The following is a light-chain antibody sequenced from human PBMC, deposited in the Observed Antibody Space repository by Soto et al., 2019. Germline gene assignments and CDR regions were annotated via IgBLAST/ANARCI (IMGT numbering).Light chain of an antibody. CDR3: ATWDASLSEVV. Sequence: QSVLTQPPSVSAAPGQKVTISCSGSSSNIGNNIVSWYQQQLPGTAPKLLVYGNDRRPSGIPDRFSGSKSGTSATLGITGLQTGDEADYYCATWDASLSEVVFGGGTKLTVL. CDR1: SSNIGNNI. J-gene: IGLJ3*02. V-gene: IGLV1-51*01. CDR2: GND.